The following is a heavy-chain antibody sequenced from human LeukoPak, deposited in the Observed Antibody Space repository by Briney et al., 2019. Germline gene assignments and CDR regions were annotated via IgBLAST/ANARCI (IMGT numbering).Heavy chain of an antibody. CDR2: MNPNSGNT. J-gene: IGHJ4*02. CDR3: ARLRGMGVVMIFGY. V-gene: IGHV1-8*01. Sequence: ASVKVSCKASGYTFTSYDINWVRQATGQGLEWMGWMNPNSGNTGYAQKFQGRVTMTRNTSISTAYMELSSLRSEDTAVYYCARLRGMGVVMIFGYWDQGTLVTVSS. D-gene: IGHD3-3*01. CDR1: GYTFTSYD.